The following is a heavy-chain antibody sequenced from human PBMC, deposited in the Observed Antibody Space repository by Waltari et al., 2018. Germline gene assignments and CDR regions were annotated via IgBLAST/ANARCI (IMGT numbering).Heavy chain of an antibody. CDR1: GFTFSSYG. D-gene: IGHD1-26*01. J-gene: IGHJ4*02. V-gene: IGHV3-30*02. CDR3: AKRGVGATSGFDY. Sequence: QVQLVESGGGVVQPGGSLRLSCAASGFTFSSYGMHWVRQAPGKGLEWVAFIRYDGSNKYYADSVKGRFTISRDNSKNTRYLQMNSLRAEDTAVDYCAKRGVGATSGFDYWGQGTLVTVSS. CDR2: IRYDGSNK.